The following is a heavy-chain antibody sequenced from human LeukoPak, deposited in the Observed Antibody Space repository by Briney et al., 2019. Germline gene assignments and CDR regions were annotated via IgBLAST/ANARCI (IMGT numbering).Heavy chain of an antibody. J-gene: IGHJ4*02. CDR1: GFTFDDYA. D-gene: IGHD3-10*01. CDR2: ISWNSGHR. V-gene: IGHV3-9*01. CDR3: AKDRVVRGALGGYYFDY. Sequence: PGRSLRLSCAASGFTFDDYAMHWVRQGPGKGLEWVSGISWNSGHRGYADSVKGRFTISRDNAKNSLYLQMNSLRAEDTAVYYCAKDRVVRGALGGYYFDYWGQGTLVTVSS.